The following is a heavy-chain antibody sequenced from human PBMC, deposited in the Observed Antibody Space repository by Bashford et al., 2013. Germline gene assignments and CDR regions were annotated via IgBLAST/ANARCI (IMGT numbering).Heavy chain of an antibody. Sequence: SETLSLTCNVSGGSVTKNYWGWIRQPPGKGLEWIGYVYRSEATNYNPSLNGRLTLSLDKSKKQISLHLTSVTAADTAVYFCASCGLRSFDWSWGQGTLVTVSS. J-gene: IGHJ4*02. CDR3: ASCGLRSFDWS. D-gene: IGHD3-9*01. CDR1: GGSVTKNY. V-gene: IGHV4-59*02. CDR2: VYRSEAT.